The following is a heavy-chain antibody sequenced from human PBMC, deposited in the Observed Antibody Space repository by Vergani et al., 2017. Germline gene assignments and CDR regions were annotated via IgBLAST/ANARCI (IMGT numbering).Heavy chain of an antibody. J-gene: IGHJ6*03. V-gene: IGHV1-69*11. Sequence: QVQLVQSGAEVKKPGSSVKVSCKASGGTFSSYAISWVRQAPGQGLEWMGRIIPILGTANYAQKFQGRVTITADESTRQAYMELSSLRSEDTAVSYCARIGGSTYYDFWSGSGYYYYMDVWGKGTTVTVSS. CDR1: GGTFSSYA. CDR3: ARIGGSTYYDFWSGSGYYYYMDV. CDR2: IIPILGTA. D-gene: IGHD3-3*01.